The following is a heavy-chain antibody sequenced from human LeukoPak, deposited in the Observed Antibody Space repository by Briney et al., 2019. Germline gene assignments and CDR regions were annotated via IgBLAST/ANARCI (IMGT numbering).Heavy chain of an antibody. D-gene: IGHD2-2*02. Sequence: PGGSLRLSCAASGFTFSNYGMHWVRQAPGKGLEWVAFIRYDGSNKYYADSVKGRFTISRDNSKNTLYLQMNSLIAEDMAVNYCAKDPCSSTSCYIDYWGQGTLVTVSS. CDR2: IRYDGSNK. J-gene: IGHJ4*02. CDR3: AKDPCSSTSCYIDY. V-gene: IGHV3-30*02. CDR1: GFTFSNYG.